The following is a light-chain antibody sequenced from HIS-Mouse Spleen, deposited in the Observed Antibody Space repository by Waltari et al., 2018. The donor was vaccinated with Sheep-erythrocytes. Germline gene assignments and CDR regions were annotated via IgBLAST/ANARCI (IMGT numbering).Light chain of an antibody. J-gene: IGLJ3*02. Sequence: QSALTQPASVSGPPGPSTTISCTGTSSDVGGYNYVSWYQQHPGKAPKLLIYDVSNRPSGVSYRFSGFKSGDTASLTSSGLQAEDEADYYRSSYTSSSTWVFGGGTKLTVL. CDR1: SSDVGGYNY. V-gene: IGLV2-14*03. CDR3: SSYTSSSTWV. CDR2: DVS.